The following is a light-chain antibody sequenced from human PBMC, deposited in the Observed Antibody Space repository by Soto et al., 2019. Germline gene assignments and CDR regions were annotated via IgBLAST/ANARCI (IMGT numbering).Light chain of an antibody. CDR2: GAS. Sequence: EIVVTQSPGTLSLSPGERATLSCRASQSVNFYLAWYQPKPGQAPRLLIYGASTRATGIPARFSGSGSGTEFTLTISSLQSEDFAVYYCQQYYNWPPWTFGQGTKVDIK. CDR3: QQYYNWPPWT. V-gene: IGKV3-15*01. CDR1: QSVNFY. J-gene: IGKJ1*01.